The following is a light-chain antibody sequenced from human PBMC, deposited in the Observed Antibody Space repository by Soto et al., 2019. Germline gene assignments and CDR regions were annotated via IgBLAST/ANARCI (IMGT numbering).Light chain of an antibody. CDR1: QSVSSY. CDR3: QQRSYWLT. Sequence: EIGLTQSPATLSLSPGERATLSCRASQSVSSYLAWYQQKPGQAPRLLIYDASNRATGIPARFSGSGSGTDFTLTISSLEPEDFAVYYCQQRSYWLTFGGGTK. V-gene: IGKV3-11*01. J-gene: IGKJ4*01. CDR2: DAS.